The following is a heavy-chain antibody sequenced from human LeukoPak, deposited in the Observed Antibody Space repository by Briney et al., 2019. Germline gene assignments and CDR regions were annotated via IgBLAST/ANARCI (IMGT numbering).Heavy chain of an antibody. Sequence: GGSLRLSCVASGFSFVDYGMSWVRQPPGKGLEWVPGLNWSGDNTAYVDSVKGRFTISRDDAKKSLYLQMNSLRPEDTALYYCARTFPPGYYGGNEWVDLWGQGTLVSVSS. J-gene: IGHJ5*02. D-gene: IGHD4-23*01. CDR2: LNWSGDNT. CDR1: GFSFVDYG. CDR3: ARTFPPGYYGGNEWVDL. V-gene: IGHV3-20*04.